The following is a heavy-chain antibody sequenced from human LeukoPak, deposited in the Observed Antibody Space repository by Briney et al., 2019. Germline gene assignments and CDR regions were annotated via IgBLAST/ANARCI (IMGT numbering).Heavy chain of an antibody. D-gene: IGHD2-15*01. CDR2: INHSGST. J-gene: IGHJ6*02. CDR1: GGSFSGFY. CDR3: ARATVVVAATPLYYYYGMDV. Sequence: TETLSLTCAVYGGSFSGFYWNWIRQPPGKGLEWIGEINHSGSTNYNPSLRSRVTISVDTSKNQFSLNLSSVTAADTAVYYCARATVVVAATPLYYYYGMDVWGQGTTVTVSS. V-gene: IGHV4-34*01.